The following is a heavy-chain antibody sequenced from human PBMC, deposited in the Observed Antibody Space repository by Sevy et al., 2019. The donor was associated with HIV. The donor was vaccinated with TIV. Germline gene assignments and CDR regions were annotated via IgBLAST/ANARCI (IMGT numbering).Heavy chain of an antibody. CDR2: ISSSSSYT. Sequence: GGSLRLSCAASGFTFSDYYMSWIRQAPGKGLEWVSYISSSSSYTNYADSVKGRFTISRDNAKNSLYLQMNSLRAEDTAVYYCARDRWRGSYNDYWGQGTLVTVSS. CDR1: GFTFSDYY. D-gene: IGHD1-26*01. V-gene: IGHV3-11*06. CDR3: ARDRWRGSYNDY. J-gene: IGHJ4*02.